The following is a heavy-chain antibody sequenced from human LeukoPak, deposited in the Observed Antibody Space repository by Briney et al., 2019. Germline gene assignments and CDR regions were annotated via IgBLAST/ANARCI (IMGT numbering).Heavy chain of an antibody. CDR3: SRGNPPNCHGDCFDS. CDR1: GFTVSSNY. CDR2: IYSGGST. V-gene: IGHV3-53*01. J-gene: IGHJ4*02. D-gene: IGHD2-15*01. Sequence: GGSLRLSCAASGFTVSSNYMSWVRQAPGKGLEWVSVIYSGGSTYYADSVKGRFTISRDNSKNTLYLQMNSLRAEDTAVYYCSRGNPPNCHGDCFDSWGQGTLVTVSS.